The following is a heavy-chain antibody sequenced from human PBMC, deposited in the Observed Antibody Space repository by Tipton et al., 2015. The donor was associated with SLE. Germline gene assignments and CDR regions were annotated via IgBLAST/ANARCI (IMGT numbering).Heavy chain of an antibody. CDR3: ARGIGSSSKWYFDL. V-gene: IGHV4-4*07. CDR2: IYTSGST. Sequence: TLSLICTVSGGSISSYYWSWIRQPAGKGLEWIGRIYTSGSTNYNPSLKSRLTMSVDTSKNQFSLKLSSVTAADTAVYYCARGIGSSSKWYFDLWGRGTLVTVSS. CDR1: GGSISSYY. D-gene: IGHD6-6*01. J-gene: IGHJ2*01.